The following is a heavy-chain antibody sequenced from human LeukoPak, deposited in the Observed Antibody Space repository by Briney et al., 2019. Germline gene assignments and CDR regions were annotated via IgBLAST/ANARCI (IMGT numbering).Heavy chain of an antibody. CDR2: ISGSSNYI. CDR1: GFTFSSYN. D-gene: IGHD6-6*01. V-gene: IGHV3-21*01. Sequence: GGSLRLSCAASGFTFSSYNMNWVRQAPGKGLEWVSSISGSSNYISYTDSVKGRFTISRDNAKNSLYLQMNSLRADDTAVYYCARDLYSSSYFDYWGQGTLVTVPS. CDR3: ARDLYSSSYFDY. J-gene: IGHJ4*02.